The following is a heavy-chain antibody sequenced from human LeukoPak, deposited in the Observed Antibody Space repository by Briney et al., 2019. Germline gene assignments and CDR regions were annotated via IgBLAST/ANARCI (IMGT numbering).Heavy chain of an antibody. V-gene: IGHV3-53*01. D-gene: IGHD5-24*01. Sequence: GGSLRLSCAASGFTFSSNYMNWVRQAPGKGLKWASVIYGGGNIYYADSVKGRFTISRDNSKNTLYLQMNSLRAEDTAVYYCARGAGYNYPYYFDYWGQGTLVTVSS. CDR1: GFTFSSNY. J-gene: IGHJ4*02. CDR3: ARGAGYNYPYYFDY. CDR2: IYGGGNI.